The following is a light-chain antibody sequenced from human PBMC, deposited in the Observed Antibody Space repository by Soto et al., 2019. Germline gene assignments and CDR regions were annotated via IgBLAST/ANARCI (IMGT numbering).Light chain of an antibody. CDR1: QSVRSK. CDR3: QQYNDWWT. J-gene: IGKJ1*01. V-gene: IGKV3-15*01. CDR2: GAS. Sequence: ETVMTQSPATLSVSLGEGATVSYRASQSVRSKVAWYQQRPGQAPRLLIYGASTRATGIPARFSGSGSGTEFTLTISSLQSEDFAVYYCQQYNDWWTFGQGTKVEIK.